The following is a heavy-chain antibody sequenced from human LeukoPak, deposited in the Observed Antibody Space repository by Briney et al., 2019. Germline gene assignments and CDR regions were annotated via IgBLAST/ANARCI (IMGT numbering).Heavy chain of an antibody. CDR3: ARDPNCRISARPWDDAFDI. CDR2: IIPILGIA. CDR1: GGTFSSYT. V-gene: IGHV1-69*04. D-gene: IGHD6-6*01. Sequence: ASVKVSCKASGGTFSSYTISWVRQAPGQGLEWMGRIIPILGIANYAQKFQGRVTITADKSTSTAYMELSSLRSEDTAVYYCARDPNCRISARPWDDAFDIWGQGTMVTVSS. J-gene: IGHJ3*02.